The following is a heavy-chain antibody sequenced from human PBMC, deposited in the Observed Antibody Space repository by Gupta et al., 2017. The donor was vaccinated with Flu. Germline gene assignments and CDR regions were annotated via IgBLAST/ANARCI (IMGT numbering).Heavy chain of an antibody. J-gene: IGHJ4*02. V-gene: IGHV3-7*01. Sequence: FTFDQFWMSWVRQAPGKGPEWVANINKDGSEIYYEDSVKGRFTISRDNAKNSLYLQMNSLRDDDTAVYFCEREAWWGQGTLVTVSS. CDR1: FTFDQFW. CDR3: EREAW. CDR2: INKDGSEI.